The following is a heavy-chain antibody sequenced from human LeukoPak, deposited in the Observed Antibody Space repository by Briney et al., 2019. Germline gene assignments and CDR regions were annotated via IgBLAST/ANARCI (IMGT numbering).Heavy chain of an antibody. V-gene: IGHV3-7*01. CDR1: GFTFRSYW. J-gene: IGHJ4*02. D-gene: IGHD3-22*01. CDR3: AKDQLTYYFDSSGYYPLAY. CDR2: INQDGSNK. Sequence: PGGSLRLSCAASGFTFRSYWMTWVRQAPGKGLEWVANINQDGSNKYYADSVKGRFTISRDNSKNTLYLQMNSLRAEDTAVYYCAKDQLTYYFDSSGYYPLAYWGQGTLVTVSS.